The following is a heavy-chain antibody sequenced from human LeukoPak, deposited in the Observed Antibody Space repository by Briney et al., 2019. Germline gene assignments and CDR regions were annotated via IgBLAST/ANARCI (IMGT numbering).Heavy chain of an antibody. CDR1: GGTFSSYA. J-gene: IGHJ5*02. D-gene: IGHD4-17*01. CDR2: IIPIFGTA. Sequence: SVTVSYKASGGTFSSYAISWVRQVPRHGMEWTGGIIPIFGTANYAQKSQGRVTITAVQSPSTAYMELSSVRSEDTAVYYCARAHYGDCQCSLCDPGGQGTLVTVST. V-gene: IGHV1-69*13. CDR3: ARAHYGDCQCSLCDP.